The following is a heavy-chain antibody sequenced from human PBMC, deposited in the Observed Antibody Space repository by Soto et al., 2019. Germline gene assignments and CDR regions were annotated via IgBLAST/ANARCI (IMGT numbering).Heavy chain of an antibody. D-gene: IGHD6-19*01. CDR3: ALRSGIAVLYYGMGL. CDR1: GGSLKKNTNS. V-gene: IGHV4-39*07. J-gene: IGHJ6*02. CDR2: IYYSGTT. Sequence: PSKTMRVPCTVSGGSLKKNTNSGGRIRQHAGKGREWIGNIYYSGTTYYNPSLKSRVTISVDTSKNQFSLKLCSVTAADTAVYYFALRSGIAVLYYGMGLGRLGTTVTV.